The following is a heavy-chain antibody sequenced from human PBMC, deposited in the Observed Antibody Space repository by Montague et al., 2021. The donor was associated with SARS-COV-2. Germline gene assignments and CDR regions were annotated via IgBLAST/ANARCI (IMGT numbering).Heavy chain of an antibody. CDR3: ARGAPTISMIVVVITGAGWYFDL. CDR1: GHSYSGYY. Sequence: SETLSLTCAVHGHSYSGYYWTWIRQAPGKGPERNGEINHSGSTNYNPSLKSRVTISVDTSKNQFSLKLSSVTAADTAVYYCARGAPTISMIVVVITGAGWYFDLWGRGTRVTVSS. CDR2: INHSGST. J-gene: IGHJ2*01. V-gene: IGHV4-34*01. D-gene: IGHD3-22*01.